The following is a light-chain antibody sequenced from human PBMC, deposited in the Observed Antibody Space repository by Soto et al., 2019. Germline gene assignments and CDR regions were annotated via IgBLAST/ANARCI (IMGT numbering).Light chain of an antibody. V-gene: IGLV2-14*03. CDR2: DVS. CDR1: SSDVGGYNY. Sequence: QSALTQPASVSGSPGQSITISCTGTSSDVGGYNYVSWYQQHPGKAPKLMIYDVSNRTSGVSNRFSGSKSGNTASLTISGLQAEDEDNYYCNSYTSSSVVVFGGGTKVTVL. CDR3: NSYTSSSVVV. J-gene: IGLJ2*01.